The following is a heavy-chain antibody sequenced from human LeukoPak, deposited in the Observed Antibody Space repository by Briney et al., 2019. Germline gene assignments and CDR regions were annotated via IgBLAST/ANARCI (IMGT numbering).Heavy chain of an antibody. CDR3: ARAPRGVVPAAYDY. Sequence: ASVKVSCKASGYTLTSYGCSWVRQAPGQGLEWMGWISDYNGNTNYAQKLQGRVTMTTDTSTSTAYMELRSLRSDDTAVYYCARAPRGVVPAAYDYWGQGTLVTVSS. V-gene: IGHV1-18*01. J-gene: IGHJ4*02. D-gene: IGHD2-2*01. CDR2: ISDYNGNT. CDR1: GYTLTSYG.